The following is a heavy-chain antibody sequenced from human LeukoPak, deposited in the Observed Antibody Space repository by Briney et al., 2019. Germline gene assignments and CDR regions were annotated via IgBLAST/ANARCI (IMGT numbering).Heavy chain of an antibody. Sequence: GGSLRLSCAASGFTFDDYAMHWVRQAPGKGLEWVSGISWNSGSIGYADSVKGRSTISRDNAKNSLYLQMNSLRAEDTALYYCAKENHYSGSGSYQSWGQGTLVTVSS. CDR1: GFTFDDYA. J-gene: IGHJ5*02. D-gene: IGHD3-10*01. CDR2: ISWNSGSI. CDR3: AKENHYSGSGSYQS. V-gene: IGHV3-9*01.